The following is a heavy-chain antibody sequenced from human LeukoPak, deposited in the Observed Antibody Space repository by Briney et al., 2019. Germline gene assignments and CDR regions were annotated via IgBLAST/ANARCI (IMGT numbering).Heavy chain of an antibody. CDR1: GFPFSNNV. CDR3: AKTFPYGTTWYDFCDY. V-gene: IGHV3-23*01. Sequence: GGSLRLSCTASGFPFSNNVMTWVRQAPGRGLEWLSAINGRGYSTYYADSVKGRFTISRDNSKNTLYLQMNSLRAEDTAMYYCAKTFPYGTTWYDFCDYWGHGALVTVSS. J-gene: IGHJ4*01. D-gene: IGHD3-3*01. CDR2: INGRGYST.